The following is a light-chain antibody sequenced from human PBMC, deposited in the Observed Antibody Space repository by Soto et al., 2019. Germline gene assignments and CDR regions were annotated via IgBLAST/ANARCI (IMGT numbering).Light chain of an antibody. CDR1: QDIRSD. Sequence: AIQMTQSPSSLSASVGDRVTITCRASQDIRSDLGWYQQKPGKAPKLLITGASTLHSGVPSSFSGSGSGTDFTLTISSLQPEDFATYYCLQDYSYPLTFGQGTKVEIK. CDR2: GAS. V-gene: IGKV1-6*01. J-gene: IGKJ1*01. CDR3: LQDYSYPLT.